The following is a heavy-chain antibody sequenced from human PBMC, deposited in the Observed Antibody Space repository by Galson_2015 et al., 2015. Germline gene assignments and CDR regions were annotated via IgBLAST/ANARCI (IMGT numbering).Heavy chain of an antibody. CDR2: ISGSAGTT. J-gene: IGHJ5*02. CDR3: AKDNEFWGQNWFDP. Sequence: SLRLSCAASGFTFSSYAMSWVRQAPGKGLEWVATISGSAGTTHYADSVKGRFTISRDNSKNTLSLQMSSLRAEDTALYYCAKDNEFWGQNWFDPWGQGTLVTVSS. D-gene: IGHD3-3*01. CDR1: GFTFSSYA. V-gene: IGHV3-23*01.